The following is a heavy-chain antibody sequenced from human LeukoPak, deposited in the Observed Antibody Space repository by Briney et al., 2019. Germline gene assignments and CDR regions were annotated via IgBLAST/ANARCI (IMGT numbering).Heavy chain of an antibody. Sequence: SESLSLTCSVSGDSISSGTYYWGWIRQPPGKGLEWIGSIYYSGITYYNPSLKSRVTISVDTSKNQFSLKLSSVTAADTAVYYCARVPLYGSGSYCFDYWGQGTLVTVSP. CDR3: ARVPLYGSGSYCFDY. D-gene: IGHD3-10*01. CDR2: IYYSGIT. J-gene: IGHJ4*02. V-gene: IGHV4-39*07. CDR1: GDSISSGTYY.